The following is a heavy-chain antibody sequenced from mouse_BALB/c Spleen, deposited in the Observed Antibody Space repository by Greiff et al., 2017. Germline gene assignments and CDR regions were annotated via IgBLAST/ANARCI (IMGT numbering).Heavy chain of an antibody. V-gene: IGHV7-3*02. CDR3: ARGITTTGYAMDY. Sequence: EVQLQESGGGLVQPGGSLRLSCATSGFTFTDYYMSWVRQPPGKALEWLGFIRNKANGYTTEYSASVQGRFTISRDNSQSILYLQMNTLRAEDSATYYCARGITTTGYAMDYWGQGTSVTVSS. D-gene: IGHD2-4*01. CDR2: IRNKANGYTT. J-gene: IGHJ4*01. CDR1: GFTFTDYY.